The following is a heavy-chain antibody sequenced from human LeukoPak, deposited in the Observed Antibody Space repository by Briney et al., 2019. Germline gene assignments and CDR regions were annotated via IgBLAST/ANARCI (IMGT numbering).Heavy chain of an antibody. CDR3: ARDTDLYYYDSSGYSPLMRGAFDI. Sequence: SQTLSLTCTVSGGSISSGGYYWSWIRQHPGKGLEWLGYIYYSGSTYYNPSLKSRVTISVDTSKNQFSLKLSSVTAADTAVYYCARDTDLYYYDSSGYSPLMRGAFDIWGQGTMVTVSS. V-gene: IGHV4-31*03. CDR2: IYYSGST. J-gene: IGHJ3*02. D-gene: IGHD3-22*01. CDR1: GGSISSGGYY.